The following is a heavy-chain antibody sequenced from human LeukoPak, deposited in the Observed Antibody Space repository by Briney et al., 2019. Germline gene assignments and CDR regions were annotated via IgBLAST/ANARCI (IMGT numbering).Heavy chain of an antibody. D-gene: IGHD3-3*01. CDR2: IYYSGST. CDR3: ATVYYDFWSGYFETRHFDY. J-gene: IGHJ4*02. Sequence: SETLSLTCTVSGDSISNYYWSWIRQPPGKGLEWIGYIYYSGSTNYNPSLKSRVTISVDTSKNQFSLKLSSVTAADTAVYYCATVYYDFWSGYFETRHFDYWGQGTLVTVSS. V-gene: IGHV4-59*12. CDR1: GDSISNYY.